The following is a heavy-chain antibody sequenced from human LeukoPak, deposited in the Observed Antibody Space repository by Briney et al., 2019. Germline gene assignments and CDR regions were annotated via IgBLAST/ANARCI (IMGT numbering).Heavy chain of an antibody. CDR3: ATDRGGIGGGSGSLFDY. V-gene: IGHV1-18*01. J-gene: IGHJ4*02. CDR2: ISAYNGNT. CDR1: GYTFTSYG. Sequence: ASVKVSCKASGYTFTSYGISWVRQAPGQGLEWMGWISAYNGNTNYAQKLQGRVTMTEDTSTDTAYMELSSLRSEDTAVYYCATDRGGIGGGSGSLFDYWGQGTLVTVSS. D-gene: IGHD3-10*01.